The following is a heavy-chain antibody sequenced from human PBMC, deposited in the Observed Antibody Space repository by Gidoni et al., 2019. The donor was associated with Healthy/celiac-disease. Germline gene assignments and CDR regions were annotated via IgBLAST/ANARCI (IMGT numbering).Heavy chain of an antibody. Sequence: EVQLVESGGGLVQPGRSLRLSCAASGFTFDDYAMHWVRQAPGKGLEWVSGISWNSGRIGYAGSVKGRFPISRDNATNALYLQMNSLRAEDTALYYCAKDSGVAGIYYYGMDVWGQGTTVTVSS. V-gene: IGHV3-9*01. CDR2: ISWNSGRI. J-gene: IGHJ6*02. CDR3: AKDSGVAGIYYYGMDV. D-gene: IGHD6-19*01. CDR1: GFTFDDYA.